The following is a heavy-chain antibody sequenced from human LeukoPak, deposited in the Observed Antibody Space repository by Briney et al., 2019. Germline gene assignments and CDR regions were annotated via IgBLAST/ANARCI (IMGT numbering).Heavy chain of an antibody. D-gene: IGHD1-26*01. J-gene: IGHJ4*02. Sequence: PGGSLRLSCAASGFTFSSYEMNWVRQAPGKGLEWVSYISSSGSTIYYADSVKGRFTISRDNAKNSLYLQMNSLRAEDTAVYYCARDLIVGATFQDYWGQGTLVTVSS. CDR3: ARDLIVGATFQDY. CDR2: ISSSGSTI. CDR1: GFTFSSYE. V-gene: IGHV3-48*03.